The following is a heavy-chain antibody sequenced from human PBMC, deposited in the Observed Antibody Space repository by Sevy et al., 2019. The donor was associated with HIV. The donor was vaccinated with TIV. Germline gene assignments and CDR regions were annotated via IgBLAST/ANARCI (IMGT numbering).Heavy chain of an antibody. V-gene: IGHV1-2*02. Sequence: ASVKVSCKASGYTFTGYYMHWVRQAPGQGLEWMGWINPNSGGTNYAQKFQGRVTMTRDTSISTAYMELSRLRSDDTAVYYCARDDSSRGYYYYGMDVWGQRTTVTVSS. CDR2: INPNSGGT. D-gene: IGHD3-22*01. CDR3: ARDDSSRGYYYYGMDV. J-gene: IGHJ6*02. CDR1: GYTFTGYY.